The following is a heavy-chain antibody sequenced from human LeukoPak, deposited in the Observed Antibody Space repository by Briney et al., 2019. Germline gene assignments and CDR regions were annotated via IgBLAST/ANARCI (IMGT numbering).Heavy chain of an antibody. CDR2: IYYSGST. CDR1: GGSISSGGYS. J-gene: IGHJ4*02. CDR3: ARGPKTAVTGYFDY. D-gene: IGHD6-13*01. Sequence: PSETLSLTCAVSGGSISSGGYSWSWIRQPPGKGLEWIGYIYYSGSTYYNPSLKSRVTISVDTSKNQFSLKLSSVTAADTAVYYCARGPKTAVTGYFDYWGQGTLVTVSS. V-gene: IGHV4-30-4*07.